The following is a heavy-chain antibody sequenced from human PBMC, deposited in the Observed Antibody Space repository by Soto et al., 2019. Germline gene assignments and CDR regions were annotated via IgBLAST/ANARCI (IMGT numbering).Heavy chain of an antibody. Sequence: VGSLRLSCAASGFTFSSYEMNWVRQAPGKGLEWVSYISSSGSTIYYADSVKGRFTISRDNAKNSLYLQMNSLRAEDTAVYYCARARYYSSSLQSYYYGMDVWGQGTTVTVSS. CDR3: ARARYYSSSLQSYYYGMDV. V-gene: IGHV3-48*03. D-gene: IGHD6-6*01. J-gene: IGHJ6*02. CDR2: ISSSGSTI. CDR1: GFTFSSYE.